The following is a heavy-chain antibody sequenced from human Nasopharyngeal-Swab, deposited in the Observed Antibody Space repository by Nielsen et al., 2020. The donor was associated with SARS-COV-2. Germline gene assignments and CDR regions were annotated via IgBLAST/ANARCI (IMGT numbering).Heavy chain of an antibody. CDR1: GFTFSSYC. Sequence: GESLKISCAASGFTFSSYCMHWVRQAPGKGLVWVSRMNSDGSRTNYADSVKGRFTISRDNAKKTLYLQMNSLRAEDTAVYYCARVDVHDAFDIWGQGTMVTVSS. CDR2: MNSDGSRT. CDR3: ARVDVHDAFDI. D-gene: IGHD3-16*01. V-gene: IGHV3-74*01. J-gene: IGHJ3*02.